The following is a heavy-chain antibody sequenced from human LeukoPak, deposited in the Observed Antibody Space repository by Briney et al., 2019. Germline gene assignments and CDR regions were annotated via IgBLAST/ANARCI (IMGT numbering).Heavy chain of an antibody. CDR3: ATGIAVAGTFDY. CDR1: GGSISSGTYY. J-gene: IGHJ4*02. V-gene: IGHV4-61*02. CDR2: IFTSGST. D-gene: IGHD6-19*01. Sequence: SETLSLTCTVSGGSISSGTYYWSWLRQPAGKGLKWIGRIFTSGSTNYNPSLNSRVTISVDTSKNQFSLKLSAVTAADTDVYYCATGIAVAGTFDYWGQGTLVTVSS.